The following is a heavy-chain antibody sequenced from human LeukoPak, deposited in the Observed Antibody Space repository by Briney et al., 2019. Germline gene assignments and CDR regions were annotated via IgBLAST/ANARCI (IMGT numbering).Heavy chain of an antibody. Sequence: SETLSLTCTVSGGSISSYYWSWIRQPPGKGLEWIGYIYYSGSTNYNPSLNSRVTISVDTSKNQFSLKLSSVTAADTAVYYCASTKPNCSGGSCYSDGHYYYYGMDVWGQGTTVTVSS. D-gene: IGHD2-15*01. CDR1: GGSISSYY. J-gene: IGHJ6*02. V-gene: IGHV4-59*08. CDR3: ASTKPNCSGGSCYSDGHYYYYGMDV. CDR2: IYYSGST.